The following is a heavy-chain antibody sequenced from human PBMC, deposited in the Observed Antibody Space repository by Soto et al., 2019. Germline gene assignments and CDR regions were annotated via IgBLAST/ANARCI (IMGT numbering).Heavy chain of an antibody. CDR2: FDPEDGET. V-gene: IGHV1-24*01. CDR3: ARGGLGVATTNNWFDP. CDR1: GCTLTELS. J-gene: IGHJ5*02. D-gene: IGHD5-12*01. Sequence: ASVKVSCKVSGCTLTELSMHWVRQAPGKGLEWMGGFDPEDGETIYAQKFQGRVTMTEDTSTDTAYMELSSLRSEDTAVYYCARGGLGVATTNNWFDPWGQGTLVTVSS.